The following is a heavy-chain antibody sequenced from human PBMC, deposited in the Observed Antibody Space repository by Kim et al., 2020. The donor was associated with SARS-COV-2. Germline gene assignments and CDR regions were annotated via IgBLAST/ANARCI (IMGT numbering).Heavy chain of an antibody. J-gene: IGHJ4*02. CDR2: FDPSDGET. D-gene: IGHD3-22*01. V-gene: IGHV1-24*01. CDR3: ATSRGYYDSSGYYAGDHYSGATN. Sequence: ASVKVSCKVSGYTLTELSMHLVGQSPGKGLAWMGGFDPSDGETIYAQKFQGRVTMTEDTSIDTAYMELSSLRSEDKAVYYCATSRGYYDSSGYYAGDHYSGATNRGQATLVNVSS. CDR1: GYTLTELS.